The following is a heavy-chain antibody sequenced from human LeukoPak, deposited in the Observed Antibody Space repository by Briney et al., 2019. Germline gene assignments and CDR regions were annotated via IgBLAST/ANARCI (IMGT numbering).Heavy chain of an antibody. D-gene: IGHD6-13*01. CDR1: GFTVSSTY. Sequence: PGGSLTLSCAVSGFTVSSTYMSWVRQASGRGLEFVSIIYSGDTTYYADSVRGRFAVSRDKSKNTLYLQMNSLRAEDTAVYYCAKAGFSSSSPVDYYYGMDVWGQGTTVTVSS. CDR3: AKAGFSSSSPVDYYYGMDV. J-gene: IGHJ6*02. V-gene: IGHV3-53*01. CDR2: IYSGDTT.